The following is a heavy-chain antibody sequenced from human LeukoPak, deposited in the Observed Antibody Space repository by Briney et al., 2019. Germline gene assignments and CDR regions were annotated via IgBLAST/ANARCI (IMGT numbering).Heavy chain of an antibody. CDR2: IYYSGST. J-gene: IGHJ4*02. CDR3: ARAPYGSSIDY. CDR1: GGSISSYY. V-gene: IGHV4-59*01. Sequence: SETLSLTCTVSGGSISSYYWSWIRQPPGKGLEWIGYIYYSGSTNYNPSLKSRVTISVDTSKNQSSLKLSSVTAADTAVYYCARAPYGSSIDYWGQGTLVTVSS. D-gene: IGHD6-6*01.